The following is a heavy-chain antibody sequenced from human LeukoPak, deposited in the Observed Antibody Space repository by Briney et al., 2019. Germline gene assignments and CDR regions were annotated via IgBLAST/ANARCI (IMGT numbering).Heavy chain of an antibody. CDR1: GFTFSREA. CDR3: ARDKAGGLYATFDF. V-gene: IGHV3-30-3*01. CDR2: ISNVGSTK. Sequence: GGSLRLSCAASGFTFSREAMRWVRQDSDKGLEWLAVISNVGSTKYYADSAKGRFTISRDNSRNTLYLQMNSLRPEDTAVYYCARDKAGGLYATFDFWGQGTLVTVSS. J-gene: IGHJ4*02. D-gene: IGHD6-19*01.